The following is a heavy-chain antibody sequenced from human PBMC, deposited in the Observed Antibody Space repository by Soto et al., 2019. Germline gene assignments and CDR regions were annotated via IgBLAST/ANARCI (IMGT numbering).Heavy chain of an antibody. CDR1: GFTFSNYA. J-gene: IGHJ4*02. CDR3: AKVFSPEGGNYFDY. Sequence: EVQLLESGGGLVQPGGSLRLSCAASGFTFSNYAMNWVRQAPGKGLEWVSAISNSFSDGNTHYAGSVKGRFTISRDNDKNTVFLEMNSLRAEDTAVYYCAKVFSPEGGNYFDYWGQGTLVTVSS. CDR2: ISNSFSDGNT. V-gene: IGHV3-23*01.